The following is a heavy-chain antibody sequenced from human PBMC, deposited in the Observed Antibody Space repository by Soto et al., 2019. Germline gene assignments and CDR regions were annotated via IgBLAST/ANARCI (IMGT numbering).Heavy chain of an antibody. CDR3: AKGGRALNFYYYGMDV. CDR1: GFTISSYN. CDR2: ISIYSSTI. J-gene: IGHJ6*02. Sequence: GGSLRLSCAASGFTISSYNMNWVRQAPGKGLEWISTISIYSSTINYADSVKGRFTISRDNAKNSLYLQINSLRDEDAAVYYCAKGGRALNFYYYGMDVWGQGTTVTVSS. V-gene: IGHV3-48*02.